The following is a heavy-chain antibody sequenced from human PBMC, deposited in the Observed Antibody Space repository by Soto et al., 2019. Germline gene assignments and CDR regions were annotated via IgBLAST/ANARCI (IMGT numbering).Heavy chain of an antibody. CDR2: IYYSGST. CDR3: ARADYDSSGYYDHYYYYGMDV. CDR1: GGSISSYY. Sequence: PSETLSLTCTVSGGSISSYYWSWIRQPPGKGLEWIGYIYYSGSTNYNPSLKSRVTISVDTSKNQFSLKLSSVTAAGTAVYYCARADYDSSGYYDHYYYYGMDVWGQGTTATVSS. V-gene: IGHV4-59*01. J-gene: IGHJ6*02. D-gene: IGHD3-22*01.